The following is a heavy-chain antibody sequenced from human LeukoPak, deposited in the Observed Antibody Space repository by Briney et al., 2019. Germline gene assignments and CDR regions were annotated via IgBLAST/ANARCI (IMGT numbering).Heavy chain of an antibody. CDR2: IMPIYGTA. CDR1: GSTFSSYA. J-gene: IGHJ5*02. Sequence: SVKVSCKASGSTFSSYAISWVRQAPGQGLEWMGGIMPIYGTANYAQKLQGTVTITADESTSTAYMELSSLRSEDTAVYYCARDDGVLRFDPWGQGTLVTVSS. CDR3: ARDDGVLRFDP. V-gene: IGHV1-69*13. D-gene: IGHD4-17*01.